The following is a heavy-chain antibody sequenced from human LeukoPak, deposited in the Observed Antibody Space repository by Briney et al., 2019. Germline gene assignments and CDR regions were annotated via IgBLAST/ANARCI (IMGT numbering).Heavy chain of an antibody. CDR1: GFTFSSYG. CDR3: ARDSGPLDY. Sequence: GRSLRLSCAASGFTFSSYGMHWVRQAPGKGLEWVAVIWYDGSNKYYADSVKGRFTISRDNPKNTLYLQMNSLRAEDTAVYYCARDSGPLDYWGQGTLVTGSS. V-gene: IGHV3-33*01. D-gene: IGHD2-15*01. CDR2: IWYDGSNK. J-gene: IGHJ4*02.